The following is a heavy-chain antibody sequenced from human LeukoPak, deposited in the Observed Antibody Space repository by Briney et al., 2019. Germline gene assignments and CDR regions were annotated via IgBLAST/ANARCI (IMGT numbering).Heavy chain of an antibody. CDR2: IWYDGSNK. V-gene: IGHV3-33*01. CDR3: ARGRQWLVRYYFDY. CDR1: GFTFSSYG. J-gene: IGHJ4*02. D-gene: IGHD6-19*01. Sequence: PGGSLRLSCAASGFTFSSYGMHWVRQAPGKGLEWVAVIWYDGSNKYYADSVKGRFTISRDNSKNTLYLQMNSLRAEDTAVYYCARGRQWLVRYYFDYWGQGTLVTVSS.